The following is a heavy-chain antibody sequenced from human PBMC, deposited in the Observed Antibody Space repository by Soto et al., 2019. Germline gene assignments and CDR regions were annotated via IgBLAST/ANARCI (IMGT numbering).Heavy chain of an antibody. Sequence: QVQLVESGGGVVQPGRSLRVSCAASGFTFSSYAMHWVRQAPGKGLEWVAVISYDGSNKYYADSVKGRFTISRDNSKNTLYLQMNSLRAEDTAVYYCARDHPYSSGWYDYGTDVWGQGTTVTVSS. V-gene: IGHV3-30-3*01. CDR2: ISYDGSNK. D-gene: IGHD6-19*01. J-gene: IGHJ6*02. CDR1: GFTFSSYA. CDR3: ARDHPYSSGWYDYGTDV.